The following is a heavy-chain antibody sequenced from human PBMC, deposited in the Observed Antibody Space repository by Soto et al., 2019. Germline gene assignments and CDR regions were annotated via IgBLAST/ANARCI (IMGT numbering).Heavy chain of an antibody. CDR1: GGTFSSYA. Sequence: ASVKVSCKASGGTFSSYAISWVRQAPGQGLEWMGGIIPIFGTANYAQKFQGRVTITADESTSTAYMELSSLRSEDTAVYYCASKYNWNYYYYYGMDVWGQGTTVTVSS. V-gene: IGHV1-69*13. J-gene: IGHJ6*02. D-gene: IGHD1-20*01. CDR2: IIPIFGTA. CDR3: ASKYNWNYYYYYGMDV.